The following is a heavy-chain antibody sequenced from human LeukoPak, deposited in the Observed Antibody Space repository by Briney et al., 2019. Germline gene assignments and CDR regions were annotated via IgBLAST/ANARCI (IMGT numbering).Heavy chain of an antibody. CDR1: GFTFSNYA. J-gene: IGHJ4*02. Sequence: GGSLRLSCAASGFTFSNYAMSWVRQAPGGGLEWVSGISASGASTYYADAVEGSLTISKDNSKSTLYLQKNSLRADDTAVYYCAKPSSAATPGYWGQGTLVTVSS. CDR3: AKPSSAATPGY. D-gene: IGHD2-15*01. CDR2: ISASGAST. V-gene: IGHV3-23*01.